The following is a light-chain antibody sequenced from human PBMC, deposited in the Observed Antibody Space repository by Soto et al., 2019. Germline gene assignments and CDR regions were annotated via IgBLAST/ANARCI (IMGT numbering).Light chain of an antibody. J-gene: IGKJ1*01. CDR2: KAS. V-gene: IGKV1-5*03. CDR3: QQYSSSPWT. CDR1: QSISSW. Sequence: DIQMTQSPSTLSASVGDRVTITCRASQSISSWLAWYQQKPGKAPKLLIYKASSLGRGVPSRFSGSGSGTEFTLTISSLQPDDFATYYCQQYSSSPWTFGQGTKVEIK.